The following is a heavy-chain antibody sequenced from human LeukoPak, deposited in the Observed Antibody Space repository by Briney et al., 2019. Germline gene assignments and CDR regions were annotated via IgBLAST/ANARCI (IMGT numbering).Heavy chain of an antibody. J-gene: IGHJ4*02. V-gene: IGHV3-7*01. CDR3: ARGGQYSGYYYFDY. D-gene: IGHD3-22*01. CDR2: IKQEGSET. Sequence: GGSLRLSCAASEFTFSNYWVSWVRQAPGKGLEWVANIKQEGSETYSVDSVKGRFTISRDNAKNSLYLQMNSLRAEDTAVYYCARGGQYSGYYYFDYWGQGTLVTVSS. CDR1: EFTFSNYW.